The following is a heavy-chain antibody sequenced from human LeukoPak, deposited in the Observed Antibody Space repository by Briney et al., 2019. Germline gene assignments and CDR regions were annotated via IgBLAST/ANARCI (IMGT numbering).Heavy chain of an antibody. J-gene: IGHJ4*02. CDR3: ATPPGYWGSAPFDF. CDR1: GFTFSFTNAW. V-gene: IGHV3-15*01. CDR2: IKSKSEGETT. D-gene: IGHD7-27*01. Sequence: GGSLRLSCAASGFTFSFTNAWMNWVRQAPGKGLERVGHIKSKSEGETTDFAAPVKGRFTISRDDSKNTVYLQMNSLKTEDTAVYYCATPPGYWGSAPFDFWGQGTVVTVSS.